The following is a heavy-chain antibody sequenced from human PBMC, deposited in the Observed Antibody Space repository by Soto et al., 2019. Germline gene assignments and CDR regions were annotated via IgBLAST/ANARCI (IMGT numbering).Heavy chain of an antibody. D-gene: IGHD4-17*01. CDR1: GYTLTELS. V-gene: IGHV1-24*01. J-gene: IGHJ5*02. CDR3: ATETTDPRCFDP. Sequence: ASVKVSCKVSGYTLTELSMHWVRQAPGKGLEWMGGFDPEDGETIYAQKFQGRVTMTEDTSTDTAYMELSSLRSEDTAVYYCATETTDPRCFDPWCQGTLVTVSS. CDR2: FDPEDGET.